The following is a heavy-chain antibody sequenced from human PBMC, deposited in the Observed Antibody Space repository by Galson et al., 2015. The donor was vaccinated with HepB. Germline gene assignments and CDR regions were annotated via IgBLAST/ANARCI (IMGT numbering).Heavy chain of an antibody. Sequence: SLRLSCAASGFTFSSYAMHWVRQAPGKGLEWVSVISYGGSNIYYADSVKGRFTISRDNSKNTLYLQMNSLRAEDTAVYYCARDREMLEWLPRISYDFDYWGQGTLVTVSS. J-gene: IGHJ4*02. CDR2: ISYGGSNI. CDR1: GFTFSSYA. CDR3: ARDREMLEWLPRISYDFDY. V-gene: IGHV3-30*04. D-gene: IGHD3-3*01.